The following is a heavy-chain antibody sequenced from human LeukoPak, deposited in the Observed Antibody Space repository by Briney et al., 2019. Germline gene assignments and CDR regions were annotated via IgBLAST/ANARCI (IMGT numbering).Heavy chain of an antibody. CDR2: INWNSGSI. CDR1: GFTFDDYG. V-gene: IGHV3-20*04. Sequence: GGSLRLSCAASGFTFDDYGMSWVRQAPGKGLEWVSGINWNSGSIGYADSVKGRFTISRDNAKNSLYLQMNSLRAEDTALYYCAKDDRDDYGDYGFGYWGQGTLVTVSS. CDR3: AKDDRDDYGDYGFGY. J-gene: IGHJ4*02. D-gene: IGHD4-17*01.